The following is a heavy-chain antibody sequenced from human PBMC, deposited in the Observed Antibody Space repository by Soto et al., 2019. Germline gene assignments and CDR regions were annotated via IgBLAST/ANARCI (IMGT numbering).Heavy chain of an antibody. CDR2: SSFDGTQQ. CDR1: GFSLSSSG. Sequence: GGSLRLSCTAYGFSLSSSGMHWVRQAPGKGLEWLAVSSFDGTQQFYGDSVKGRFTVSRDNSDNTLYLEMNSLRTEDTAVYYCAKQLRGSGWYPLDSWGQGTPVTVS. V-gene: IGHV3-30*18. D-gene: IGHD6-19*01. J-gene: IGHJ4*02. CDR3: AKQLRGSGWYPLDS.